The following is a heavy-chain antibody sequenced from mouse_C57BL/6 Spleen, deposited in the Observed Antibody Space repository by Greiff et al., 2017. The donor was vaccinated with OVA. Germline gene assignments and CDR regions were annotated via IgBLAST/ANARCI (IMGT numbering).Heavy chain of an antibody. CDR1: GYTFTDYN. Sequence: VQLQQSGPELVKPGASVKIPCKASGYTFTDYNMDWVKQSPGKSLEWIGDINPNNGGTIYNQKFKGKATLTVDKSSSTAYMELRSLTSEDTAVYYGARDCSSLYYAMDYWGQGTSVTVSS. CDR3: ARDCSSLYYAMDY. CDR2: INPNNGGT. V-gene: IGHV1-18*01. J-gene: IGHJ4*01. D-gene: IGHD1-1*01.